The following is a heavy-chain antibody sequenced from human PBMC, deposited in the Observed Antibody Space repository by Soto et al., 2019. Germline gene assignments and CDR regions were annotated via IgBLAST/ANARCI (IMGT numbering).Heavy chain of an antibody. CDR3: AKDLLFDHCFFYYHYVMAV. J-gene: IGHJ6*02. CDR2: VSYDGSKK. D-gene: IGHD3-9*01. Sequence: GGSLRLSCAASGFTFNTYAMHWVRQAPGKGLEWVAVVSYDGSKKYYADFVKGRFTISRDNSKNTLYLQLNSLSGDDTAVYYCAKDLLFDHCFFYYHYVMAVWGQGTTV. V-gene: IGHV3-30*18. CDR1: GFTFNTYA.